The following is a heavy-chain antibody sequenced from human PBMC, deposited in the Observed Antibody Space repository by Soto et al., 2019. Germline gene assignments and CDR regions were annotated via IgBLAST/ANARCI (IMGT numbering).Heavy chain of an antibody. D-gene: IGHD6-19*01. CDR1: GGSISSYY. J-gene: IGHJ5*02. Sequence: SETLSLTCTVSGGSISSYYWSWIRQPPGKGLEWIGYIYYSGSTNYNPSLKSRVTISVDTSKNQFSLKLSSVTAADTAVYYCASQIAVAGRVNWFDPWGQGTLVTVSS. CDR2: IYYSGST. V-gene: IGHV4-59*08. CDR3: ASQIAVAGRVNWFDP.